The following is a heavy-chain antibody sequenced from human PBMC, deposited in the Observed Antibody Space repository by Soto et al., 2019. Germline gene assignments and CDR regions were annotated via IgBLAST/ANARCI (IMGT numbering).Heavy chain of an antibody. CDR1: GFTFSSYG. Sequence: GGSLRLSCAASGFTFSSYGMHWVRQAPGKGLEWVAVISYDGSNKYYADSVKGRFTISRDNSKNTLYLQMNSLRAEDTAVYCCARDDYDSSGPLAFDIWGQGTMVTVSS. V-gene: IGHV3-30*03. J-gene: IGHJ3*02. CDR3: ARDDYDSSGPLAFDI. CDR2: ISYDGSNK. D-gene: IGHD3-22*01.